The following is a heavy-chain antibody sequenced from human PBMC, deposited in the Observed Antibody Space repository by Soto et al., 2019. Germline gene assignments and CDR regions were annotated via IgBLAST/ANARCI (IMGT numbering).Heavy chain of an antibody. J-gene: IGHJ6*02. D-gene: IGHD3-10*01. V-gene: IGHV4-59*08. Sequence: SETLSLTCTVSGGSISSYYWSWIRQPPGKGLEWIGYIYYSGSTNYNPSLKSRVTISVDTSKNQFSLKLSSVTAADTAVYYCARSQAHYGSGSYFFYYYGMDVWGQGTTVT. CDR2: IYYSGST. CDR1: GGSISSYY. CDR3: ARSQAHYGSGSYFFYYYGMDV.